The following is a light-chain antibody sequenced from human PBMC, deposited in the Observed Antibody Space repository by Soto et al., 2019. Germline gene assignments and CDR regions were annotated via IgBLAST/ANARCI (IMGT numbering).Light chain of an antibody. Sequence: DIQMTQSPSSLSVSVGDRVIISCRASQSMSSYLSWYQQKPGKAPKLLIYAASSLQSGVPSRFRGSGSWTDFTLTITSLQPEDFATYYCQQSYNSPYTFGQGTKLESK. V-gene: IGKV1-39*01. J-gene: IGKJ2*01. CDR2: AAS. CDR1: QSMSSY. CDR3: QQSYNSPYT.